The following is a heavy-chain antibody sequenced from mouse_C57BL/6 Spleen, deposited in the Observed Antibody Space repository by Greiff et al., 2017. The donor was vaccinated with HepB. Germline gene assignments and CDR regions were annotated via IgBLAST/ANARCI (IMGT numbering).Heavy chain of an antibody. CDR3: ARQGIYSNSPYYYAMDY. J-gene: IGHJ4*01. V-gene: IGHV5-9*01. D-gene: IGHD2-5*01. CDR2: ISGGGGNT. Sequence: EVKLMESGGGLVKPGGSLKLSCAASGFTFSSYTMSWVRQTPEKRLEWVATISGGGGNTYYPDSVKGRFTISRDNAKNTLYLQMSSLRSEDTALYYCARQGIYSNSPYYYAMDYWGQGTSVTVSS. CDR1: GFTFSSYT.